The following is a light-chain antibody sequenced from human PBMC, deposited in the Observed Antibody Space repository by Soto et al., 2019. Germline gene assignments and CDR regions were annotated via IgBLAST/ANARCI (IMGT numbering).Light chain of an antibody. CDR3: SSYGGSNNLV. V-gene: IGLV2-8*01. CDR2: DVT. CDR1: SSDVGGYNY. J-gene: IGLJ2*01. Sequence: QSALTQPPSASGSPGQSVTISCTGTSSDVGGYNYVSWYQQHPGKAPKLMIYDVTERPSGVPDRFSGSKSGNTASLTVSGLQAEYEADYYCSSYGGSNNLVFGGGTKLTFL.